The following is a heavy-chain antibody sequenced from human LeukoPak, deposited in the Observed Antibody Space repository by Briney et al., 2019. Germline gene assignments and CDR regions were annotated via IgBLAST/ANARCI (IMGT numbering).Heavy chain of an antibody. Sequence: ASMKVSCKASGGTFNSYAISWVRQAPGQGLEWMGGIIPMSDTANYPQKFRGRLTITADIPTSTVYMELSSLRSEDTAVYYCAREDDTGRYMGDDAFDIWGQGTMVTVSS. V-gene: IGHV1-69*06. J-gene: IGHJ3*02. CDR3: AREDDTGRYMGDDAFDI. CDR2: IIPMSDTA. CDR1: GGTFNSYA. D-gene: IGHD1-26*01.